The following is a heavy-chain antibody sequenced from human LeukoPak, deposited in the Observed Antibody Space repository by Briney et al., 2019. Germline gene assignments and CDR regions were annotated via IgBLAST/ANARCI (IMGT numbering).Heavy chain of an antibody. J-gene: IGHJ6*03. V-gene: IGHV3-73*01. Sequence: GGSLKLSCAASGFTFSGSAMHWVRQASGKGLEWVGRIRSKANSYATAYAASVKGRFTISRDDSKNTAYLQMNSLKTEDTAVYFCTRERDIWFGKLSPLYYYYMDVWGKGTTVTVSS. CDR1: GFTFSGSA. D-gene: IGHD3-10*01. CDR2: IRSKANSYAT. CDR3: TRERDIWFGKLSPLYYYYMDV.